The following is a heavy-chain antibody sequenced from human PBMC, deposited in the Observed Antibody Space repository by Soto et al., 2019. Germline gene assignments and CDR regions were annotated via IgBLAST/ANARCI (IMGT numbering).Heavy chain of an antibody. CDR1: GGSVTSDEDY. J-gene: IGHJ5*02. CDR3: ATESGSTYGDYVFNWFDP. CDR2: ISNSGST. Sequence: KPSETLSLTCTVSGGSVTSDEDYWSWIRQSPGKGLEWIGYISNSGSTGYNPSLKTRLSMSVDRSKNQFTLRLTSVTAADTAVYFCATESGSTYGDYVFNWFDPWGQGTLVTVSS. D-gene: IGHD4-17*01. V-gene: IGHV4-30-4*01.